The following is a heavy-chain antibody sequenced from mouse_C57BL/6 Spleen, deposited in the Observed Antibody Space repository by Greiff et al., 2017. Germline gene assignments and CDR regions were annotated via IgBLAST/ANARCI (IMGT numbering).Heavy chain of an antibody. CDR3: AREGGSSDWYFDV. CDR1: GFTFSDYY. V-gene: IGHV5-16*01. J-gene: IGHJ1*03. Sequence: EVQRVESEGGLVQPGSSMKLSCTASGFTFSDYYMAWVRQVPEKGLEWVANINYDGSSTYYLDSLKSRFIISRDNAKNILYRQMSSLKSEDTATYYCAREGGSSDWYFDVWGTGTTVTVSS. CDR2: INYDGSST. D-gene: IGHD1-1*01.